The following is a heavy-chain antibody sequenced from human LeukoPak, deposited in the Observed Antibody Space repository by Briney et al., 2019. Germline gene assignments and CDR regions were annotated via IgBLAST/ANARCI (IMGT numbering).Heavy chain of an antibody. D-gene: IGHD6-19*01. CDR2: ISSSGST. CDR1: GGSIYNYY. Sequence: SETLSLTCSVSGGSIYNYYWSWIRQPAGKGLEWIGRISSSGSTNYNPSLKSRVTMSVDTSKNQFSLKLSSVTAADTAVYYCARGLGAIAVAGWSYYFDYWGQGTLVTVSS. J-gene: IGHJ4*02. CDR3: ARGLGAIAVAGWSYYFDY. V-gene: IGHV4-4*07.